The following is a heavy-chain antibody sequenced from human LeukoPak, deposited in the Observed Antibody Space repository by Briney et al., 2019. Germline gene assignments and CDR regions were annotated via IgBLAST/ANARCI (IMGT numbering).Heavy chain of an antibody. CDR2: VYPGDSDT. Sequence: GESLKISCKGSGYSFTRSWIGWVRQMPAKGLEWMGIVYPGDSDTKYSPSFQGQVTISADKSITTAYLQWSSLKASDTAIYYCARGVDTAMVTGAFDIWGQGTMVTVSS. CDR3: ARGVDTAMVTGAFDI. D-gene: IGHD5-18*01. CDR1: GYSFTRSW. J-gene: IGHJ3*02. V-gene: IGHV5-51*01.